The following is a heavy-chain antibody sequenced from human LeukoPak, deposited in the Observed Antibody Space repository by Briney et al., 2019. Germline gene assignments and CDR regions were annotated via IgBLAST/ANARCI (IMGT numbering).Heavy chain of an antibody. Sequence: GGSLRLSCAASGFTFSSYWMSWVRQAPGKGLEWVANIKQDGSEKYYVDSVKGRFTISRDNAKNSLYLQMNSLRAEDTAVYYCARVGATMIKVAWFDPWGQGTLVTVSS. J-gene: IGHJ5*02. CDR3: ARVGATMIKVAWFDP. CDR1: GFTFSSYW. V-gene: IGHV3-7*01. D-gene: IGHD1-26*01. CDR2: IKQDGSEK.